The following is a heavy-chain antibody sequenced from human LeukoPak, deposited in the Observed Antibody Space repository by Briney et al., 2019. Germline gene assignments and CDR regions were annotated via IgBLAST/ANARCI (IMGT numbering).Heavy chain of an antibody. J-gene: IGHJ5*02. CDR2: INPNSGGT. V-gene: IGHV1-2*02. CDR3: ARGRFILGMIVVAGDWFDP. D-gene: IGHD3-22*01. CDR1: GYTFTSYG. Sequence: ASVKVSCKASGYTFTSYGISWVRQAPGQGLEWMGWINPNSGGTNYAQKFQGRVTMTRDTSISTAYMELSRLRSDDTAVYYCARGRFILGMIVVAGDWFDPWGQGTLVTVSS.